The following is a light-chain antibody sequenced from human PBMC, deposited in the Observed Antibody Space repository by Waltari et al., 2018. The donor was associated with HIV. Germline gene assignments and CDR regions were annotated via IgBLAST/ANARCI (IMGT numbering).Light chain of an antibody. J-gene: IGLJ3*02. V-gene: IGLV1-44*01. CDR3: AAWADSLNGPV. CDR2: NNN. Sequence: QSVLIQPPSASGTPGPRVSISCSGSNSNIGSNTVNWYQYIPGTAPKLLIYNNNQRPSGVPDRFSGSKSGTSASLAISGLQSEDEADYFCAAWADSLNGPVFGGGTKLTVL. CDR1: NSNIGSNT.